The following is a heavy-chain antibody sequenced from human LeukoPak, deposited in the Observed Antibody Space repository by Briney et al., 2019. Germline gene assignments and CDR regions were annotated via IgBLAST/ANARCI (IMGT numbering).Heavy chain of an antibody. V-gene: IGHV3-30*02. CDR2: IRYDGSNE. J-gene: IGHJ4*02. CDR3: ARDRGAAAGYYFDY. D-gene: IGHD6-13*01. Sequence: GGSLRLSCAASGFTFSNYAMHWVRQAPGKGLEWVAFIRYDGSNEYYADSVKGRFTISRDNSKNTLYLQMNSLRAEDTAVYYCARDRGAAAGYYFDYWGQGTLVTVSS. CDR1: GFTFSNYA.